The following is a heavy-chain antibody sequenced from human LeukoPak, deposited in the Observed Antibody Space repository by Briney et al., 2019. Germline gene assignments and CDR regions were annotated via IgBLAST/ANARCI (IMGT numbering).Heavy chain of an antibody. V-gene: IGHV4-59*01. CDR2: IYYSGST. D-gene: IGHD3-10*01. CDR1: GGSISNYY. J-gene: IGHJ4*02. Sequence: SETLSLTCTVSGGSISNYYWSWIRQPPGKGLEWIGYIYYSGSTNYNPSLRSRVTISVDTSKNQFSLKLSSVTAADTAVYYCARLAGYWGQGTLATVSS. CDR3: ARLAGY.